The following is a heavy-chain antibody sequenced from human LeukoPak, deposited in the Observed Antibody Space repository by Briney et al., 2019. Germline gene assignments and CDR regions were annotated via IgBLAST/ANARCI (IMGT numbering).Heavy chain of an antibody. Sequence: PSETLSLTCTVSGGSISSGDYYWGWIRQPPGKGLEWIGSIYYSGSTYYNPSLKSRVTISVDTSKNQFSLKLSSVTAADTAVYYCARDLDEGHWYFDLWGRGTLVTVSS. J-gene: IGHJ2*01. V-gene: IGHV4-39*07. CDR1: GGSISSGDYY. CDR2: IYYSGST. CDR3: ARDLDEGHWYFDL. D-gene: IGHD5-24*01.